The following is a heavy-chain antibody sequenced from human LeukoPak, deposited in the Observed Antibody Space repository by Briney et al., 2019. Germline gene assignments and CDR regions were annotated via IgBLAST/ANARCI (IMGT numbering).Heavy chain of an antibody. CDR2: INHSGST. J-gene: IGHJ4*02. CDR3: ARGGGAYYYDSSGGYYFDY. CDR1: GGSFSGYY. D-gene: IGHD3-22*01. Sequence: SETLSLTCAVYGGSFSGYYWSWIRQPPGKGLEWIGEINHSGSTNYNPSLKSRVTISVDTSKNQFSLKLSSVTAADTAVYYCARGGGAYYYDSSGGYYFDYWGQGTLVTVSS. V-gene: IGHV4-34*01.